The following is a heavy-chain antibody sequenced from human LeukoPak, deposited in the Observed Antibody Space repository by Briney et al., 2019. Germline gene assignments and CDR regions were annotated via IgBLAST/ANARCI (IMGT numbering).Heavy chain of an antibody. V-gene: IGHV1-69*13. CDR1: GYTFTSYA. CDR2: IIPIFGTA. Sequence: SVKVSCKASGYTFTSYAISWVRQAPGQGLEWMGGIIPIFGTANYAQKFQGRVTITADESTSTAYMELSSLRSEDTAVYYCARGYVGEYYFDYWGQGTLVTVSS. CDR3: ARGYVGEYYFDY. J-gene: IGHJ4*02. D-gene: IGHD1-1*01.